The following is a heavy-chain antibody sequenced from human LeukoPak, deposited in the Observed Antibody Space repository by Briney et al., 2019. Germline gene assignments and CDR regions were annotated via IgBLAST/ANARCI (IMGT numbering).Heavy chain of an antibody. CDR3: AKERTGGWPFDY. Sequence: GGSLRLSCAASGFTVSSNYMSWVRQAPGKGVEWVSIIYSGGGTYYADSVKGRFTISRDNSKTTLYLQMNSLRADDTAVYYCAKERTGGWPFDYWGQGTLVTVSS. CDR1: GFTVSSNY. CDR2: IYSGGGT. V-gene: IGHV3-53*01. J-gene: IGHJ4*02. D-gene: IGHD6-19*01.